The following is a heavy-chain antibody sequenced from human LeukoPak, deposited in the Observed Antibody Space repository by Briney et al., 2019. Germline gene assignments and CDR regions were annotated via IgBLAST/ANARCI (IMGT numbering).Heavy chain of an antibody. Sequence: ASVKVSCKASGYTFTSYGVSWVRQAPGQGLEWMGWISAYNGNTNYAQKLQGRVTMTTDTSTSTAYMELRSLRSDDTAVYYCARDHDYGDPLGYYYYGMDVWGQGTTVTVSS. J-gene: IGHJ6*02. V-gene: IGHV1-18*01. D-gene: IGHD4-17*01. CDR2: ISAYNGNT. CDR3: ARDHDYGDPLGYYYYGMDV. CDR1: GYTFTSYG.